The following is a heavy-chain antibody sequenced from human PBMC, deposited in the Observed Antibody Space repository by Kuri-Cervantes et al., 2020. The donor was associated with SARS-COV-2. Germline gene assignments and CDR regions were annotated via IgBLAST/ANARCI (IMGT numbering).Heavy chain of an antibody. D-gene: IGHD3-16*01. CDR3: AREGGGDTVYWLDP. V-gene: IGHV1-69*04. CDR2: IVPILGLP. CDR1: GVTFNTET. Sequence: SVKVSCKASGVTFNTETFSWVRRAPGQGLEWMGRIVPILGLPNYAQKFQGRVIITADHSTSTVYMELSSLSSEDTAMYYCAREGGGDTVYWLDPWGQGTLVTVSS. J-gene: IGHJ5*02.